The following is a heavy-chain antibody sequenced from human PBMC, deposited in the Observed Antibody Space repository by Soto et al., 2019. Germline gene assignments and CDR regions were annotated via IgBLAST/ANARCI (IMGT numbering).Heavy chain of an antibody. V-gene: IGHV3-23*01. D-gene: IGHD4-17*01. CDR3: AKDPRMATVTTDYFDY. J-gene: IGHJ4*02. CDR2: ISGSGGTT. CDR1: GFTFSSYA. Sequence: VQLLESGGALVQSGGSLRLSCAVSGFTFSSYAMSWVRQAPGKGLEWVSAISGSGGTTYYADSVKGRFTISRDNSKNTLYLQMNSLRAEDTAVYYCAKDPRMATVTTDYFDYWGQGTLVTVSS.